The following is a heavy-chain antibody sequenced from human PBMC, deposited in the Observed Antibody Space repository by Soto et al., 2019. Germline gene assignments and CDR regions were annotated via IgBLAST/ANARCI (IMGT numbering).Heavy chain of an antibody. CDR3: ARVIAAAGIEAYHDGPYYFDY. D-gene: IGHD6-13*01. CDR1: GGSFSGYY. V-gene: IGHV4-34*01. Sequence: SETLSLTCAVYGGSFSGYYWSWIRQPPGKGLEWIGEINHSGSTNYNPSLKSRVTISVDTSKNQFSLKLSSVTAADTAVYYCARVIAAAGIEAYHDGPYYFDYWGQGTLVTVSS. J-gene: IGHJ4*02. CDR2: INHSGST.